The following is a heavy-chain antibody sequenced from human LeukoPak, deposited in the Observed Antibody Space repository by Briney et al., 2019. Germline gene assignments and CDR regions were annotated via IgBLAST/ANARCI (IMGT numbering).Heavy chain of an antibody. J-gene: IGHJ4*02. CDR3: ARRNSGSYSVDY. CDR1: GGSISSGGYY. Sequence: PSQTLSLTCTVSGGSISSGGYYWSWIRQPPGKGLEWIGYIYHSGSTYYNPSLKSRVTISVDRSKNQFSLKLSSVTAADTAVYYCARRNSGSYSVDYWGQGTLVTVSS. D-gene: IGHD1-26*01. CDR2: IYHSGST. V-gene: IGHV4-30-2*01.